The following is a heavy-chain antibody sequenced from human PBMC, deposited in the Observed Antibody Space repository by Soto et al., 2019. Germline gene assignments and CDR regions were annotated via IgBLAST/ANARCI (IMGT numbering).Heavy chain of an antibody. V-gene: IGHV3-23*01. CDR2: ISGSGGST. Sequence: GGSLRLSCAASGFTFSSYAMSWVRQAPGKGLEWVSAISGSGGSTYYADSVKGRFTISRDNSKNTLDLQMNSLRAEDTAVYYCASVRTTPSYDFWSGGTGFDPWGQGTLVTVSS. D-gene: IGHD3-3*01. CDR3: ASVRTTPSYDFWSGGTGFDP. J-gene: IGHJ5*02. CDR1: GFTFSSYA.